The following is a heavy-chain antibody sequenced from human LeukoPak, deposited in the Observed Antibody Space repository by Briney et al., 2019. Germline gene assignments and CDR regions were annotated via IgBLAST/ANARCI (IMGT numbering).Heavy chain of an antibody. CDR3: ARGAPGDIAAAGADYYYGMDV. CDR2: INHSGST. D-gene: IGHD6-13*01. J-gene: IGHJ6*02. V-gene: IGHV4-34*01. CDR1: GGTFSGYY. Sequence: SETLSLTCAVYGGTFSGYYWSWIRQPPGKGLEWIGEINHSGSTNYNPSLKSRVTISVDTSKNQFSLKLSSVTAADTAVYYCARGAPGDIAAAGADYYYGMDVWGQGTTVTVSS.